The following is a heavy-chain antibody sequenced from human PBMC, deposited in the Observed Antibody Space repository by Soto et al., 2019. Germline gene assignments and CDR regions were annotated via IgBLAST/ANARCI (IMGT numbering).Heavy chain of an antibody. D-gene: IGHD3-3*01. CDR2: IWSDGSNK. CDR1: GFTFSSYG. V-gene: IGHV3-33*01. J-gene: IGHJ6*02. CDR3: ARDLPHAYYDFWSGSPTPYYYGMDV. Sequence: QVQLVESGGGVVQPGRSLRLSCAASGFTFSSYGMHWVRQAPGKGLEWVAVIWSDGSNKYYADSVKGRFTISRDNSKNTLYLQMNSLRAEDTAVYYCARDLPHAYYDFWSGSPTPYYYGMDVWGQGTTVTVSS.